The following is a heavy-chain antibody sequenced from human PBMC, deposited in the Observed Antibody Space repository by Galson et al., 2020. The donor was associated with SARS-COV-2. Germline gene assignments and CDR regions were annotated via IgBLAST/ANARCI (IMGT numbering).Heavy chain of an antibody. V-gene: IGHV3-53*04. D-gene: IGHD1-26*01. J-gene: IGHJ1*01. CDR3: AGSIVGATTTGYFQH. Sequence: GGSLRLSCAASGFTVSSNYMSWVRQAPGKGLEWVSVIYSGGSTYYADSVKGRFTISRHNSKNTLYLQMNSLRAEDTAVYYCAGSIVGATTTGYFQHWGQGTLVTVSS. CDR1: GFTVSSNY. CDR2: IYSGGST.